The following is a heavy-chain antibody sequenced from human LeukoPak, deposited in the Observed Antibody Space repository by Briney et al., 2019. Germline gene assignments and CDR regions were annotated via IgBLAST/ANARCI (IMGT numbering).Heavy chain of an antibody. CDR1: GFTFSSYG. Sequence: GGSLRLSCAASGFTFSSYGMHWVRQTPGKGLEWVSFIRYDGSNEYYADSVRGRFTISRDNSKNTLYLQMNSLRAEDTAVYYCARNVGDGSYYFDYWGQGTLVTVSS. J-gene: IGHJ4*02. V-gene: IGHV3-30*02. CDR2: IRYDGSNE. CDR3: ARNVGDGSYYFDY. D-gene: IGHD5-24*01.